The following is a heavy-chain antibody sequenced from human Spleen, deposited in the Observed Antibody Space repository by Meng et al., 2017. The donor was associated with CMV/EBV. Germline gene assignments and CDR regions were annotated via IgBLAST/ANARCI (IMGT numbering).Heavy chain of an antibody. CDR3: ASDRIEFSSGRRWFDP. CDR1: GFTFSSYA. V-gene: IGHV3-30*04. D-gene: IGHD6-19*01. Sequence: GGSLRLSCAASGFTFSSYAMHWVRQAPGKGLEWVAVISYDGSNKYYADSVKGRFTISRDNSKNTLYLQMNSLRAEDTAVYYCASDRIEFSSGRRWFDPWGQGTLVTVSS. CDR2: ISYDGSNK. J-gene: IGHJ5*02.